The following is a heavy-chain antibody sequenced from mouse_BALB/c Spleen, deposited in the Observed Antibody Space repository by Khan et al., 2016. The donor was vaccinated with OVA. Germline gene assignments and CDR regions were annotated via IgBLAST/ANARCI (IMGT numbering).Heavy chain of an antibody. V-gene: IGHV9-3-1*01. CDR2: INTYTGEP. D-gene: IGHD2-10*01. CDR1: GYTFTNYG. CDR3: AGPPYFSYTLDH. Sequence: QIQLVQSGPELKKPGETVKISCKASGYTFTNYGMNWVKQSPGKALKWMGWINTYTGEPTYADDFKGRFVFSLETSASTAYLQINNLKNEDTATYFCAGPPYFSYTLDHWGQGTSVTVSS. J-gene: IGHJ4*01.